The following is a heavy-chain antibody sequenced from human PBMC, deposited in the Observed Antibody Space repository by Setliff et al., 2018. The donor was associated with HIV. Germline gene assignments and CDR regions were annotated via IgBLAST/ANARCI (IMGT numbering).Heavy chain of an antibody. CDR2: INPSGGST. Sequence: ASVKVSCKASGYTFSTYAMHWVRQAPGRGLEWMGIINPSGGSTSYAQKFQGRVSMTSDTSTSTVYMELSSLRSDDTAVYYCARDVDHMTDVWGQGTTVTVSS. CDR1: GYTFSTYA. V-gene: IGHV1-46*01. CDR3: ARDVDHMTDV. J-gene: IGHJ6*02.